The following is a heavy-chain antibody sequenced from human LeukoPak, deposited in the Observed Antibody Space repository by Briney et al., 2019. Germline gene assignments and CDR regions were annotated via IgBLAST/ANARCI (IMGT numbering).Heavy chain of an antibody. CDR1: GFTFSTFG. D-gene: IGHD6-19*01. CDR3: ARDTEIAVAGTRYFQH. J-gene: IGHJ1*01. V-gene: IGHV3-23*01. Sequence: PGGSLRLSCVASGFTFSTFGMSWVRQAPGKGLEWVSAISGSGGSTYYADSVKGRFTISRDNSKNTLYLQMNSLRAEDTAVYYCARDTEIAVAGTRYFQHWGQGTLVTVSS. CDR2: ISGSGGST.